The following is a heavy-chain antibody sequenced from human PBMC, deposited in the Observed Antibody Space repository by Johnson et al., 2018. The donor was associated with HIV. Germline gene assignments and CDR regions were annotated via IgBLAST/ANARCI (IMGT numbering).Heavy chain of an antibody. CDR2: ISSSGSTI. CDR3: ANSVLLDAFNV. D-gene: IGHD2-15*01. J-gene: IGHJ3*01. Sequence: VQLVESGGGLVKPGGSLRLSCAGSGFTFSDHYMSWVRQAPGKGLEWVSYISSSGSTIYYADSVNGRFTISRDNSKNTLYLQMNSLRAEDTAVYYCANSVLLDAFNVWGQGTMVTVSS. CDR1: GFTFSDHY. V-gene: IGHV3-11*01.